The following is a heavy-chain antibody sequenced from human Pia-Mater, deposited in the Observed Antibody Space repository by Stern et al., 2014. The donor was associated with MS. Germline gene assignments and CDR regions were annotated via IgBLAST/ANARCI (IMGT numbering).Heavy chain of an antibody. CDR1: GGSISSGGLL. Sequence: QVQLQESGPGLVKPSQTLSLTCTVSGGSISSGGLLWSWIRQPPGQGMVWIGVRDHSGRTDDNPSLQSRPTIAEEPSKNQYSLKLSSVAAADTAVYYCARKGAIVPAAIENWFDSWGQGTLVTVSS. CDR2: RDHSGRT. D-gene: IGHD2-2*01. V-gene: IGHV4-31*03. J-gene: IGHJ5*01. CDR3: ARKGAIVPAAIENWFDS.